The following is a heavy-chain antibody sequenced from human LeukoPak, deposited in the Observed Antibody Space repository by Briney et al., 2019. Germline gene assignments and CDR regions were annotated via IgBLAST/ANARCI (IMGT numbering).Heavy chain of an antibody. CDR3: ARRPSYYDSSGYLYYFDY. J-gene: IGHJ4*02. V-gene: IGHV4-39*01. Sequence: SETLSLTCTVSGGSISSSSYHWGWIRQPPGKGLEWIGSIYYSGNTYYNPSLKSRVTISVDTSKNQFSLQLSSVTAADTAVYYCARRPSYYDSSGYLYYFDYWGQGTLVTVSS. CDR1: GGSISSSSYH. D-gene: IGHD3-22*01. CDR2: IYYSGNT.